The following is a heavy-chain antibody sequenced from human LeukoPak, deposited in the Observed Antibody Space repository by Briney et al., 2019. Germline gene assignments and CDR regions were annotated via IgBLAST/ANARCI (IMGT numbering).Heavy chain of an antibody. J-gene: IGHJ4*02. D-gene: IGHD4-17*01. CDR2: IYYSGST. Sequence: SETLSLTCTVSGGSISSSSYYWGWIRQPPGKGLEWIGSIYYSGSTYYNPSLKSRVTISVDTSKNQFSLKLSSVTAADTAVYYCARAGGYGDYATYDYWGQGTLVTVSS. V-gene: IGHV4-39*01. CDR3: ARAGGYGDYATYDY. CDR1: GGSISSSSYY.